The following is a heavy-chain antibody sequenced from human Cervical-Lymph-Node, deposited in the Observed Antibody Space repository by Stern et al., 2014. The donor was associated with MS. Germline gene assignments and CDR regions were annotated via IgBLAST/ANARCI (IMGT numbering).Heavy chain of an antibody. V-gene: IGHV1-69*15. CDR1: RGSISRYG. CDR3: AREGLGDPFYFDS. CDR2: IIPMFGTT. J-gene: IGHJ4*02. Sequence: QVQLEQSGPEVKQPWSSVKVSCKASRGSISRYGVNWVRQAPGQGPEWMGTIIPMFGTTCYAQTLQVRLRVTVTADESTTTIYMELSSLRSGDTAVYYCAREGLGDPFYFDSWGQGTLVTVSS. D-gene: IGHD4-17*01.